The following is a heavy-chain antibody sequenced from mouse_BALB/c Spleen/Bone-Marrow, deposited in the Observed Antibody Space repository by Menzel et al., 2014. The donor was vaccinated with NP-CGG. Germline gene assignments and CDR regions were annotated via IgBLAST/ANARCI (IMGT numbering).Heavy chain of an antibody. J-gene: IGHJ2*01. D-gene: IGHD1-1*01. V-gene: IGHV14-3*02. Sequence: VQLQQSGAELVKPGASVKLSCTASGFNIKDTYMHWVKQRPEQGLEWIGRIDPANGNTKYDPKFQGKATITADTSSNKAYLQLSSLTSEDAAVYYCAGYYYGGSYFDYWGQGTTLTVSS. CDR3: AGYYYGGSYFDY. CDR1: GFNIKDTY. CDR2: IDPANGNT.